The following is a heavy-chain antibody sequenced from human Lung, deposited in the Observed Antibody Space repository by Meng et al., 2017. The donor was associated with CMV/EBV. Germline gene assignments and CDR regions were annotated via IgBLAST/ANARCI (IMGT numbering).Heavy chain of an antibody. CDR3: ARGSLSVVDPDHYFDY. J-gene: IGHJ4*02. D-gene: IGHD2-15*01. V-gene: IGHV4-59*01. Sequence: LXCTVSGGSINNYYWTWIRQPPGMRLEWIGYISYSGSTKYNPSLKSRVTISVDTSKNHFSLKLSSVTAADTAVYYYARGSLSVVDPDHYFDYWGQGXLVTVSS. CDR1: GGSINNYY. CDR2: ISYSGST.